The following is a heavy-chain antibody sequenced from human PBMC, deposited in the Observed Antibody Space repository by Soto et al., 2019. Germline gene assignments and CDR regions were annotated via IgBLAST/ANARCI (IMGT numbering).Heavy chain of an antibody. V-gene: IGHV4-39*01. CDR2: IFYGGGSGVA. J-gene: IGHJ4*02. Sequence: LSLTCTVSGGSFSSSNYYWGWIRQSPGKGLEWIGNIFYGGGSGVAYYSPSLKSRVTISVDTSKNQFSLNMRSLTAADTAVYFCARRGGGDSLFDSWGQGKLVTVSS. CDR3: ARRGGGDSLFDS. CDR1: GGSFSSSNYY. D-gene: IGHD4-17*01.